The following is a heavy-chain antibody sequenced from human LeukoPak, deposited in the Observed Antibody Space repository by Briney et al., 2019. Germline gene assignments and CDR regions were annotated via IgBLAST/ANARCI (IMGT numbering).Heavy chain of an antibody. CDR3: AKAGLYYDSSGYYKS. CDR1: GFTFSSYA. V-gene: IGHV3-23*01. D-gene: IGHD3-22*01. J-gene: IGHJ4*02. Sequence: PGGSLRLSCAASGFTFSSYAMSWVRQAPGKGLEWVSAISGSGGSTYYADSVKGRFTISRDNSKNTLYLQMNSLRAEDTAVYYCAKAGLYYDSSGYYKSWGQGTLVTVSS. CDR2: ISGSGGST.